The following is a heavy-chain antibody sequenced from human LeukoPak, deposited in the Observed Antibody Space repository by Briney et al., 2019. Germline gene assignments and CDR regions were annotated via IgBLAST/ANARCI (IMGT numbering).Heavy chain of an antibody. CDR1: EGTFSSYA. J-gene: IGHJ4*02. CDR3: ATDIVAVGPTPTYRDY. D-gene: IGHD2-2*01. CDR2: IIPIFGTA. Sequence: ASVKVSCKASEGTFSSYAISWVRQAPGQGLEWMGGIIPIFGTANYAQKFQGRVTITADESTSTAYMELSSLRSEDTALYYCATDIVAVGPTPTYRDYWGQGTLVTVSS. V-gene: IGHV1-69*13.